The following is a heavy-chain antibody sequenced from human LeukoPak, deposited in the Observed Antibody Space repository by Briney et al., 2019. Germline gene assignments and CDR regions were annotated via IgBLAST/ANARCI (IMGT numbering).Heavy chain of an antibody. V-gene: IGHV3-11*05. Sequence: PGGSLRLSCAASGFTFSDYYMTWIRQAPGNGLEWVSYISGSSEYIHYADSVKGRFTISRDTAKNSLYLQMNSLRAEDTAVYYCARVAVITAAGTYDYWGQGTLVTVSS. D-gene: IGHD6-13*01. J-gene: IGHJ4*02. CDR3: ARVAVITAAGTYDY. CDR2: ISGSSEYI. CDR1: GFTFSDYY.